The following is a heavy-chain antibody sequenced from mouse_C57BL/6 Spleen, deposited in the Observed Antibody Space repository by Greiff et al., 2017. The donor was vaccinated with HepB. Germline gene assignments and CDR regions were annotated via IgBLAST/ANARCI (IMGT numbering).Heavy chain of an antibody. V-gene: IGHV5-4*01. CDR3: ARDREDSNPFDY. D-gene: IGHD2-5*01. CDR2: ISDGGSYT. J-gene: IGHJ2*01. CDR1: GFTFSSYA. Sequence: EVQLVESGGGLVKPGGSLKLSCAASGFTFSSYAMSWVRQTPEKRLEWVATISDGGSYTYYPDNVKGRFTISRDNAKNNLYLQMSHLKSEDTAMYYCARDREDSNPFDYWGQGTTLTVSS.